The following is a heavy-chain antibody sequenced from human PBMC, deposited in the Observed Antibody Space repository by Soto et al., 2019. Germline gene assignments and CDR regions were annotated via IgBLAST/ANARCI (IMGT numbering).Heavy chain of an antibody. CDR1: GYTFTSYY. V-gene: IGHV1-46*01. J-gene: IGHJ6*02. CDR3: ACSESIAARADYYYYGMDV. CDR2: INPSGGST. D-gene: IGHD6-6*01. Sequence: QVQLVQSGAEVKKPGASVKVSCKASGYTFTSYYMHWVRQAPGQGLEWMGIINPSGGSTSYAQKFQGRVTMTRDTSKSTVYMELSSLRSEDTAVYYCACSESIAARADYYYYGMDVWGQGTTVTVSS.